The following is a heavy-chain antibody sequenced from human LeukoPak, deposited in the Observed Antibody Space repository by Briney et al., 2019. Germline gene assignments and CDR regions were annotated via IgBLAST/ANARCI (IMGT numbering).Heavy chain of an antibody. J-gene: IGHJ5*02. D-gene: IGHD3-10*01. CDR2: IYYSGST. CDR1: GGSISSYY. CDR3: ATGDGSGNYNWFDP. Sequence: SETLSLTCTVSGGSISSYYWSWIRQPPGKGLEWIGYIYYSGSTNYNPSLKSRVTISVDTSKNQFSLKLSSVTAADTAVYYCATGDGSGNYNWFDPWGQGTLVTVSS. V-gene: IGHV4-59*01.